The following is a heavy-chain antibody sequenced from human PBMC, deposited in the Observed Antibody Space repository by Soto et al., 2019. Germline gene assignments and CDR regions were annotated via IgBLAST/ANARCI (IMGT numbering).Heavy chain of an antibody. J-gene: IGHJ4*02. CDR1: GFTFSDSA. CDR2: ISGGRGDST. Sequence: EVQVLESGGDFVQPGGSLRLSCAASGFTFSDSAMSWVRQAPGKGLEWVSVISGGRGDSTEYADSVKGRFSISRDNSRNTLYLQMSSLRADDTAVYYCAKAVGPTAPYSRVFACWGQGTLVTVSS. CDR3: AKAVGPTAPYSRVFAC. D-gene: IGHD1-26*01. V-gene: IGHV3-23*01.